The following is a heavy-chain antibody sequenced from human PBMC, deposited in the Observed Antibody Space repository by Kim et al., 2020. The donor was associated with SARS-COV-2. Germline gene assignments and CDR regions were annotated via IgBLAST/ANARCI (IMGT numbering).Heavy chain of an antibody. Sequence: ASVKVSCKASGYTFTSYYMHWVRQAPGQGLEWMGIINPSGGSTSYAQKFQGRVTMTRDTSTSTVYMELSSLRSEDTAVYYCARDPGTGVIKRAFDIWGQGTMVTVSS. CDR3: ARDPGTGVIKRAFDI. J-gene: IGHJ3*02. CDR2: INPSGGST. CDR1: GYTFTSYY. D-gene: IGHD2-8*02. V-gene: IGHV1-46*01.